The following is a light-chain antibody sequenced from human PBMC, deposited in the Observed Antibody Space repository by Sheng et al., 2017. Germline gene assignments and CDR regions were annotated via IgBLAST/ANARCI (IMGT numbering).Light chain of an antibody. Sequence: EIVLTQSPDTLSLSPGVRATLSCRASQSISSSYVAWYQQRPGQAPRLLIYGASSRATGIPDRFSGSGSGTHFSLTISRLEPEDSAVFYCQQYHSSPPTFGHGTKLEIK. CDR3: QQYHSSPPT. J-gene: IGKJ1*01. V-gene: IGKV3-20*01. CDR1: QSISSSY. CDR2: GAS.